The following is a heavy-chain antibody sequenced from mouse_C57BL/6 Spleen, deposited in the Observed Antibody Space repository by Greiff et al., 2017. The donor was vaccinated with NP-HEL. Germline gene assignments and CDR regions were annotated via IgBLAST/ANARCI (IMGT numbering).Heavy chain of an antibody. Sequence: EVQGVESGEGLVKPGGSLKLSCVASGFTFSSYAMSWVRQTPEKRLEWVAYISSGGDYIYYADTVKGRFTISRDNARNPLYLQMSSLKSEDTAMYYCTRELDSSGLTFAYWGQGTLVTVSA. V-gene: IGHV5-9-1*02. CDR3: TRELDSSGLTFAY. CDR1: GFTFSSYA. J-gene: IGHJ3*01. CDR2: ISSGGDYI. D-gene: IGHD3-2*02.